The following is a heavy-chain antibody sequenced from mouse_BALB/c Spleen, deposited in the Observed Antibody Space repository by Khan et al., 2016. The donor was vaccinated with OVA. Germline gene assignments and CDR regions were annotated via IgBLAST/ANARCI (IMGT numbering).Heavy chain of an antibody. V-gene: IGHV2-9*02. CDR1: GFSLTSYG. J-gene: IGHJ1*01. CDR2: IWTGGST. Sequence: VXLKESGPGLVAPSPSLSITCTVSGFSLTSYGVHWVRQPPGKGLEWLGVIWTGGSTNYNSALMSRLSITKDNSKSQVFLKMNSLQTDDTAMYYCARYYGNYGWYFDVWGAGTTVTVSS. D-gene: IGHD2-1*01. CDR3: ARYYGNYGWYFDV.